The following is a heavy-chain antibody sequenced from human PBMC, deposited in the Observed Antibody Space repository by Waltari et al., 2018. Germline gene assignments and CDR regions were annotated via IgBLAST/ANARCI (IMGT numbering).Heavy chain of an antibody. Sequence: QLQLQESGPGLVKPSETLSLTCTVSGGSISSSSYYWGWIRQPPGTGLDWIGSIYYSGRTYYNPSLKSRVTISVDTSKNQFSLKLSAVTAADTAVYYCARDHTIFGVDLLGAYFDYWGQGTLVTVSS. V-gene: IGHV4-39*07. CDR3: ARDHTIFGVDLLGAYFDY. D-gene: IGHD3-3*01. CDR2: IYYSGRT. CDR1: GGSISSSSYY. J-gene: IGHJ4*02.